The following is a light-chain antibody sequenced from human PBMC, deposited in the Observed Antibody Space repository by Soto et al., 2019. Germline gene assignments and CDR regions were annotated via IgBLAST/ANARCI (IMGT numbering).Light chain of an antibody. CDR1: SSDVGSYNL. Sequence: QSVLTQPASVSGCPGQSITISCTGTSSDVGSYNLVSWYQQHPGKVPKLMIYEVSKRPSGVSNRFSGSKSGNTASLTISGLQAEDEADYYCCSYAGSSYVFGTGTKVTVL. J-gene: IGLJ1*01. CDR2: EVS. CDR3: CSYAGSSYV. V-gene: IGLV2-23*02.